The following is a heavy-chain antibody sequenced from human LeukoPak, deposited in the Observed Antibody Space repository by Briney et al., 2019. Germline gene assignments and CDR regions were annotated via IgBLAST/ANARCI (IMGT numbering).Heavy chain of an antibody. CDR2: IIPIFGTA. CDR3: ARAGWLQYYYFDY. D-gene: IGHD5-24*01. J-gene: IGHJ4*02. V-gene: IGHV1-69*06. Sequence: ASVKVSCKASGDTFSNYAVSWVRQAPGQGLEWMGGIIPIFGTAKYAQKFQGRVTITADTSTSTAYMELSSLRSEDTAVYYCARAGWLQYYYFDYWGQGTLVTVSS. CDR1: GDTFSNYA.